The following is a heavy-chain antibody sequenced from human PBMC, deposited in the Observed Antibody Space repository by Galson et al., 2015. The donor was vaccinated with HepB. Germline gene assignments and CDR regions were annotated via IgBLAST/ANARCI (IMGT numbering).Heavy chain of an antibody. V-gene: IGHV3-11*05. CDR1: GFTFSDYY. J-gene: IGHJ4*02. CDR3: ARVLRNDYYDGNGYADY. D-gene: IGHD3-22*01. Sequence: SLRLSCAASGFTFSDYYMSWIRQAPGKGLEWVSYISTNGTYTNNADSVKGRFTISRDNAKNSLYLQMNSLRAEDTAVYYCARVLRNDYYDGNGYADYWGQGTLVTVSS. CDR2: ISTNGTYT.